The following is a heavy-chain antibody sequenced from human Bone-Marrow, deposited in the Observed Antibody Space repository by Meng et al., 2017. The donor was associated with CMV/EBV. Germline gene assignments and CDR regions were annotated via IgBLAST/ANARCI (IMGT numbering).Heavy chain of an antibody. CDR2: INPNSGGT. CDR3: ARVRGFGELYRSTFGY. D-gene: IGHD3-10*01. J-gene: IGHJ4*02. V-gene: IGHV1-2*02. CDR1: GYTFTGYY. Sequence: ASVKVSCKASGYTFTGYYMHWVRQAPGQGLEWMGWINPNSGGTNYAQKFQGRVTMTRDTSISTAYMELSRLRSDDTAVYYCARVRGFGELYRSTFGYWGQGTLVTVPS.